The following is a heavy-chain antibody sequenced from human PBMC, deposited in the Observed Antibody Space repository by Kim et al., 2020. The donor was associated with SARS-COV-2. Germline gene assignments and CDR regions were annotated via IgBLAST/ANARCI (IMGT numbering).Heavy chain of an antibody. CDR1: GFAFSSYS. D-gene: IGHD3-9*01. Sequence: GGSLRLSCAASGFAFSSYSMNWVRRAPGKGLEWVSSISSSSSYIYYADSVKGRFTISRDNAKNSLYLQMNSLRAEDTAVYYCARESGNYDIFGSDAFDIWGQGTMVTVSS. J-gene: IGHJ3*02. CDR2: ISSSSSYI. CDR3: ARESGNYDIFGSDAFDI. V-gene: IGHV3-21*01.